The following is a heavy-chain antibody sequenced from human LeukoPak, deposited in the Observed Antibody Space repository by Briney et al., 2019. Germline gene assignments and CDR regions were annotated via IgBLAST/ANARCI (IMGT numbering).Heavy chain of an antibody. CDR3: ANMGYSYAPGLFDP. CDR2: IYYSGSN. J-gene: IGHJ5*02. CDR1: GGSISSSGYY. V-gene: IGHV4-39*07. Sequence: KPSETLSLTCTVSGGSISSSGYYWGWIRQTPGKGLEWIGSIYYSGSNYHNLSLRSRVSMAVDTSKNQFSLKLSSVTAADTALYYCANMGYSYAPGLFDPWGQGTLVTVSS. D-gene: IGHD5-18*01.